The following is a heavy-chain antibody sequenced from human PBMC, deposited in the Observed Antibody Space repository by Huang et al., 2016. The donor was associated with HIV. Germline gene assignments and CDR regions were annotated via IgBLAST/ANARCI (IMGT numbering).Heavy chain of an antibody. CDR1: GYIFCNYA. Sequence: QDQLLESGAEGKKLGAAVKVSCRASGYIFCNYAMHWVRQAHGQRPEWMGWINYLHGSTKYSQKLQVRVTLRRDTSASTDYLELSSLRSEDTAVHYCARNGFTNSCFPRANYFYYMDVWGKGTTVTVSS. CDR2: INYLHGST. V-gene: IGHV1-3*01. J-gene: IGHJ6*03. CDR3: ARNGFTNSCFPRANYFYYMDV. D-gene: IGHD2-8*01.